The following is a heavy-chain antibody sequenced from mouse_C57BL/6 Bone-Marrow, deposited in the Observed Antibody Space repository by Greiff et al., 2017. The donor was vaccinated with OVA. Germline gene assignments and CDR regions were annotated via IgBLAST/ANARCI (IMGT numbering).Heavy chain of an antibody. CDR2: IDPENGDT. V-gene: IGHV14-4*01. D-gene: IGHD2-2*01. CDR1: GFNIKDDY. Sequence: VQLQQSGAELVRPGASVKLSCTASGFNIKDDYMHWVKQRPEQGLEWIGWIDPENGDTEYASKFQGKATITADTSSNTADLQLSSLTSEDTAVYYCTRMVTTWDYWGQGTTLTVSS. J-gene: IGHJ2*01. CDR3: TRMVTTWDY.